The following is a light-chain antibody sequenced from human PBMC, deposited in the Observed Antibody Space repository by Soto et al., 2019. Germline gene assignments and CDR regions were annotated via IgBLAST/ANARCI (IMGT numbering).Light chain of an antibody. Sequence: QSALTQPASVSGSPGQSITISCTGTSSDVGGYKYVSWYQQHPDKAPKLIIYDVTNPPSGISNRFSGSKSANTASLTISGLQAEDEADYYCSSYTSSSSYVFGTGTKVTVL. J-gene: IGLJ1*01. V-gene: IGLV2-14*01. CDR3: SSYTSSSSYV. CDR2: DVT. CDR1: SSDVGGYKY.